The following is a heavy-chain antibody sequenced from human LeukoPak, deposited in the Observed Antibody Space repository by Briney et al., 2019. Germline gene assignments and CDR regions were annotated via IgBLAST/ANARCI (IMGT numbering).Heavy chain of an antibody. D-gene: IGHD3-10*01. CDR3: ARGVYYGSGSYHYPFDY. CDR2: INHSGST. Sequence: PSETLSLTCAVYGGSFSGYYWSWIRQPPGKGLEWIGEINHSGSTNNNPSLKSRVTISVDTSKNQFSLKLSSVTAADTAVYYCARGVYYGSGSYHYPFDYWGQGTLVTVSS. V-gene: IGHV4-34*01. CDR1: GGSFSGYY. J-gene: IGHJ4*02.